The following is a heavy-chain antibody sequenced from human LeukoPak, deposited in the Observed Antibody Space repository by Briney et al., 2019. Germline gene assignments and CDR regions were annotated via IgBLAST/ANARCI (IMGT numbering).Heavy chain of an antibody. D-gene: IGHD2-2*01. CDR3: ARVEIVVVPAASRKFWFDP. J-gene: IGHJ5*02. CDR2: INHSGST. V-gene: IGHV4-34*01. CDR1: GGSFSVYY. Sequence: SETLSLTCAVYGGSFSVYYWSWIRQPPGKGLEWIGEINHSGSTNYNPSLKSRVTISVDTSKNQFSLKLSSVTAADTAVYYCARVEIVVVPAASRKFWFDPWGQGTLVTVSS.